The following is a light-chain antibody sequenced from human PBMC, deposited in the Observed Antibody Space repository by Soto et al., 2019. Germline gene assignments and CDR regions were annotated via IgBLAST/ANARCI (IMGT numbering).Light chain of an antibody. Sequence: EIVMTQSPATLSVSPGEGATLSCRASQSVNSHLAWYQQKPGQAPRLLIYEALTMATGIPARFSGSGSGTEFTLTISSLQSEDSAVYYCQQYSSWSPLTFGGGTKVEI. CDR2: EAL. V-gene: IGKV3-15*01. J-gene: IGKJ4*01. CDR3: QQYSSWSPLT. CDR1: QSVNSH.